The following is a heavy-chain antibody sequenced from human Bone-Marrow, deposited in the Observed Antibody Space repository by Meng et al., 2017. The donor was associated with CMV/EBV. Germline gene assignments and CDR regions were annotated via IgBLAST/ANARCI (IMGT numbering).Heavy chain of an antibody. D-gene: IGHD1-26*01. Sequence: LSLTCEASGFTFSSYGMHWVRQAPGKGLEWVAFIRYDGSNKYYVDSVEGRFTISRDNSKNTMYLQMNSLRAEDTAVYNCAKDEWEWEPLKGPPFDYWGQGTVVTFSS. CDR3: AKDEWEWEPLKGPPFDY. CDR1: GFTFSSYG. V-gene: IGHV3-30*02. J-gene: IGHJ4*02. CDR2: IRYDGSNK.